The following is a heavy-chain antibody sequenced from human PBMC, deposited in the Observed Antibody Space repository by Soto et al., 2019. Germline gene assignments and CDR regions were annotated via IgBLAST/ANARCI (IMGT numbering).Heavy chain of an antibody. D-gene: IGHD6-13*01. V-gene: IGHV4-59*01. CDR2: IYYSGST. CDR3: ARDYRIAAAGIYYYYYMDV. CDR1: GGSISSYY. J-gene: IGHJ6*03. Sequence: SETLSLTCTVSGGSISSYYWSWIRQPPGKGLEWIGYIYYSGSTNYNPSLKSRVTISVDTSKNQFSLKLSSVTAADTAVYYCARDYRIAAAGIYYYYYMDVWGKGTTVTVSS.